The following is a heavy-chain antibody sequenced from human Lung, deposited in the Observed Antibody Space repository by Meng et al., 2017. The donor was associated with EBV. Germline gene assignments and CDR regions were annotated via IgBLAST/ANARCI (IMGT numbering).Heavy chain of an antibody. Sequence: VVQVECGGKVAKPGATVKGYSKASVYNFNDYYMDWVGHGPGQGLEWMRRINPNSGGTHYAQKFQGRVTMTRDTSITTAYMELSRLRSDDTAVYYCARSMGSGGWYVDYWGQGTLVTVSS. CDR3: ARSMGSGGWYVDY. D-gene: IGHD6-19*01. CDR1: VYNFNDYY. V-gene: IGHV1-2*02. J-gene: IGHJ4*02. CDR2: INPNSGGT.